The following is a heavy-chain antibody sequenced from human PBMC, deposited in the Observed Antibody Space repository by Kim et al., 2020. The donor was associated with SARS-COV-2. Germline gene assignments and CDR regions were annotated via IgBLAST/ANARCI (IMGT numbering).Heavy chain of an antibody. Sequence: LSLTCAASGFTFNAYWMHWVRQAPGKGLVWVSTIKGDGTISTYADSVKGRFTISRDNAKNALYLQIDSLRVEDTALYYCGRDLGYTYLDYWGQGTLVTISS. CDR1: GFTFNAYW. CDR2: IKGDGTIS. D-gene: IGHD5-12*01. V-gene: IGHV3-74*03. CDR3: GRDLGYTYLDY. J-gene: IGHJ4*02.